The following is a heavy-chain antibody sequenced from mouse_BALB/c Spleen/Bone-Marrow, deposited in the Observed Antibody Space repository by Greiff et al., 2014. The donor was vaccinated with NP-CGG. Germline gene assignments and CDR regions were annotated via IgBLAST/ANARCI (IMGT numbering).Heavy chain of an antibody. V-gene: IGHV1-14*01. CDR3: AREGVDYFDY. CDR2: INPYNDAT. J-gene: IGHJ2*01. Sequence: VQLQQSGPELVKPGASVKMSCKASGYTFTSYVIHWVKQKPGQGLEWIGYINPYNDATKFNERFKGKATLTSDKSSRTAYMVLSSLTSEDSAVYYCAREGVDYFDYWGQGTTLTVSS. CDR1: GYTFTSYV.